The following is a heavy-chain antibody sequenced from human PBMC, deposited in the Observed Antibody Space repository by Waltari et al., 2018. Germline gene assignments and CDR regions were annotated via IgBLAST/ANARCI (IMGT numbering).Heavy chain of an antibody. J-gene: IGHJ4*02. CDR3: ATGGLEIVVVNYY. Sequence: EVQLVQSGAEVKKPGATVKIPCKAYGYHFTAYSIPGVPQAPGKGLGWMVRVDPEDGETKYAEKCQGRVTITADTSTDTAYMELSSLRSEDTAVYYCATGGLEIVVVNYYWGQGTLVTVSS. CDR2: VDPEDGET. CDR1: GYHFTAYS. V-gene: IGHV1-69-2*01. D-gene: IGHD3-22*01.